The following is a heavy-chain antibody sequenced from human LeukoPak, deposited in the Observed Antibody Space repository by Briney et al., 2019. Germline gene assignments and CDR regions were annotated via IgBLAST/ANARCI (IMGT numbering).Heavy chain of an antibody. CDR3: AKQRWLQLRAFDY. CDR1: GFTFSSYG. Sequence: GGSLRLSCAASGFTFSSYGMHWVRQAPGKGVEWVAFIRYDGSNKYYADSVKGRFTISRDNSKNTLYLQMNSLRAEDTAVYYCAKQRWLQLRAFDYWGQGTLVTVSS. V-gene: IGHV3-30*02. D-gene: IGHD5-24*01. CDR2: IRYDGSNK. J-gene: IGHJ4*02.